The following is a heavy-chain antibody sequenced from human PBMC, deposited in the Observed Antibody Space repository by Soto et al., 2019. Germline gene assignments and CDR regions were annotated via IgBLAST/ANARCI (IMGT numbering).Heavy chain of an antibody. V-gene: IGHV4-4*02. D-gene: IGHD1-1*01. J-gene: IGHJ4*02. CDR2: IYHTWKA. CDR1: GDSISGNNW. Sequence: PSETLSLTCAVSGDSISGNNWWSWVRQSPGKGLEWIGEIYHTWKATYNPSLKTRVTMSVDRSKIQFSLEVRSVTVADTAVYFCSHGQIMEHYRSERDFWGPGTLVTVSS. CDR3: SHGQIMEHYRSERDF.